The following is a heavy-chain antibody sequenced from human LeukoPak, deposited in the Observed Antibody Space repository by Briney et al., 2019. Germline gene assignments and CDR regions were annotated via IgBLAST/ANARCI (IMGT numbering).Heavy chain of an antibody. V-gene: IGHV3-23*01. CDR1: GFPFSSYA. D-gene: IGHD3-22*01. CDR2: ISTNGGST. J-gene: IGHJ4*02. CDR3: SVMHRYYDGSGYWVQ. Sequence: PGGFLRLSCAASGFPFSSYAMSWVRQAPGKGLEWVSGISTNGGSTSYADSVKGRFTISRDNPRNTLYMEMNSLRAEDTAVYYCSVMHRYYDGSGYWVQWGQGTLVTVPS.